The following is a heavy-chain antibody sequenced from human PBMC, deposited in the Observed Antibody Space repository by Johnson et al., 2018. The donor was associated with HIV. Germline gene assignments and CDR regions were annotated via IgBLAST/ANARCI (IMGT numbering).Heavy chain of an antibody. D-gene: IGHD1-26*01. J-gene: IGHJ3*02. CDR1: GFTVSTNY. Sequence: VPLVESVGGLVQPGGSLRLSCAASGFTVSTNYMSWVRPAPGKGLEWVSLIYTGGSTFYADSVKGRFTISRDNSKNALYLQMNSLRAEDTAVYYCARVRVGAFDIWGQGTMVTVSS. CDR3: ARVRVGAFDI. V-gene: IGHV3-66*02. CDR2: IYTGGST.